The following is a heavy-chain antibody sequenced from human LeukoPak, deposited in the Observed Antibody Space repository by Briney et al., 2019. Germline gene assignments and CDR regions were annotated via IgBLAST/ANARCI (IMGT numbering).Heavy chain of an antibody. J-gene: IGHJ4*02. CDR1: GGPFSGYY. CDR3: ARGGRSYFQSNFDY. D-gene: IGHD1-26*01. CDR2: INHSGSA. V-gene: IGHV4-34*01. Sequence: SETLSLTCAVYGGPFSGYYWSWIRQPPGKGLEWIGEINHSGSANYNPSLKSRVTISVDTSKNQFSLKLSSVTAADTAVYYCARGGRSYFQSNFDYWGQGTLVTVSS.